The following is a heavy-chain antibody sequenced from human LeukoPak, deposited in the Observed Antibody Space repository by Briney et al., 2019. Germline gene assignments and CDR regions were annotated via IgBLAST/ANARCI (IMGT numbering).Heavy chain of an antibody. CDR2: IYYSEST. V-gene: IGHV4-39*01. Sequence: SETLSLTCTVSGGSISSSSYYWAWIRQPPGKGLEGTGTIYYSESTYYNPSLESPVIISVDRSKSQFSLRLTSVTAADTAVYYCSRHTLNWGYYFDYWGQGILVTVST. D-gene: IGHD7-27*01. CDR1: GGSISSSSYY. J-gene: IGHJ4*02. CDR3: SRHTLNWGYYFDY.